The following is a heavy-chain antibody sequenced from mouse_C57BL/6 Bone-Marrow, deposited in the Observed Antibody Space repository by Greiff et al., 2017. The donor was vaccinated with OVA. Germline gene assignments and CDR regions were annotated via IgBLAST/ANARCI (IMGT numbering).Heavy chain of an antibody. D-gene: IGHD1-1*01. J-gene: IGHJ2*01. CDR1: GYSFTGYY. CDR2: INPSTGGT. Sequence: EVQLQQSGPELVKPGASVKISCKASGYSFTGYYMHWVKQSSEKSLEWIGEINPSTGGTSYNQKFKGKATLTVDKSSSTAYMQLKSLTSEDSAVYYCAREVLRRDFDYWGQGTTLTVSS. CDR3: AREVLRRDFDY. V-gene: IGHV1-43*01.